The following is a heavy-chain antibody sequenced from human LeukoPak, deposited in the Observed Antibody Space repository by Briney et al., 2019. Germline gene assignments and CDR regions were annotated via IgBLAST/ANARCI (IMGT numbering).Heavy chain of an antibody. V-gene: IGHV3-30-3*01. D-gene: IGHD1-14*01. J-gene: IGHJ6*02. Sequence: PGGSLRLSCAASGFTFSSYAMHWVRQAPGKGLEWVAVISYDGSNKYYADSVKGRFTISRDNSKNTLYLQMNSLRAEDTAVYYCARAPEYYYYYGMDVWGQGTTVTVSS. CDR3: ARAPEYYYYYGMDV. CDR1: GFTFSSYA. CDR2: ISYDGSNK.